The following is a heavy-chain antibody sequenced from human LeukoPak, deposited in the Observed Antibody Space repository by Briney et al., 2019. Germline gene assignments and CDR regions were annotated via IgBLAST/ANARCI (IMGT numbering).Heavy chain of an antibody. CDR1: GFTFSSYA. J-gene: IGHJ4*02. D-gene: IGHD2-2*01. V-gene: IGHV4-30-2*01. CDR3: ASLGPYCSSTSCHEDY. Sequence: LRLSCAASGFTFSSYAMSWIRQPPGKGLEWIGYIYHSGSTYYNPSLKSRVTISVDRSKNQFSLKLSSVTAADTAVYYCASLGPYCSSTSCHEDYWGQGTLVTVSS. CDR2: IYHSGST.